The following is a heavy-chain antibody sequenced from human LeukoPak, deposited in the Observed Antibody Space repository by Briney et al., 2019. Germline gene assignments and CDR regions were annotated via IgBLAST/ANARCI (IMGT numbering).Heavy chain of an antibody. CDR3: ASARDTAMVIKVY. V-gene: IGHV3-21*01. J-gene: IGHJ4*02. CDR1: GFTFSSYS. Sequence: PGGSLRLSCAASGFTFSSYSMNWARQAPGKGLEWVSSISSSSSYIYYADSVKGRFTISRDNAKNSLYLQMNSLRAEDTAVYYCASARDTAMVIKVYWGQGTLVTVSS. D-gene: IGHD5-18*01. CDR2: ISSSSSYI.